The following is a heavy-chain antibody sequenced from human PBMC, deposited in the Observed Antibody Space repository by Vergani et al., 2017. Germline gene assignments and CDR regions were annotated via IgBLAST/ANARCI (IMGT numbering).Heavy chain of an antibody. Sequence: EVQLLESGGDLVQPGGFLRLSCAASGFTFNHYAMNWVRQAPGKGLEWVSGISGSGGSTYYAGSVKGRFTISRDSSKNTLYLQMNSLSAGDTAVYYCAKANPRNSGYDYLYYYHAMEVWGQGTTVTVSS. J-gene: IGHJ6*02. CDR3: AKANPRNSGYDYLYYYHAMEV. CDR2: ISGSGGST. CDR1: GFTFNHYA. V-gene: IGHV3-23*01. D-gene: IGHD5-12*01.